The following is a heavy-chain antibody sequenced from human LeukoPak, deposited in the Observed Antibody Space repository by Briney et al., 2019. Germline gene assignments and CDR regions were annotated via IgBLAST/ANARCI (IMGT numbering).Heavy chain of an antibody. CDR3: AKDILGRWLQDSWGFFDY. V-gene: IGHV3-43*01. D-gene: IGHD5-24*01. CDR2: ISWDGGST. CDR1: GFTFDDYG. Sequence: GGSLRLSCAASGFTFDDYGMSWVRQAPGKGLEWVSLISWDGGSTYYADSVKGRFTISRDNSKNSLYLQMNSLRTEDTALYYCAKDILGRWLQDSWGFFDYWGQGTLVTVSS. J-gene: IGHJ4*02.